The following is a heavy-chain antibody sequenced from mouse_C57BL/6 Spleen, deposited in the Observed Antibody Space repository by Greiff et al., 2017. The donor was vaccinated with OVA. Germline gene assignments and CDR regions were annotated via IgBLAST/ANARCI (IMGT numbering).Heavy chain of an antibody. D-gene: IGHD1-1*01. V-gene: IGHV14-1*01. CDR1: GFNIKDYY. Sequence: EVQVVESGAELVRPGASVKLSCTASGFNIKDYYMHWVKQRPEQGLEWIGRIDPEDGDTEYAPKFQGKATMTADTSSNTAYLQLSSLTSEDTAVYYCTRRPGSSLYFDYWGQGTTLTVSS. CDR3: TRRPGSSLYFDY. CDR2: IDPEDGDT. J-gene: IGHJ2*01.